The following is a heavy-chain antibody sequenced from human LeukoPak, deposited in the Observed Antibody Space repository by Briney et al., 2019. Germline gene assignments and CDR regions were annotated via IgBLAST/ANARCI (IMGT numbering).Heavy chain of an antibody. CDR2: ISYSGST. CDR1: GGSISSSSYY. V-gene: IGHV4-39*01. J-gene: IGHJ4*02. D-gene: IGHD6-13*01. CDR3: VGLLSAGSSSDY. Sequence: SETLSLTCTVSGGSISSSSYYWGWIRQAPGKGLEWIGSISYSGSTYHNPFLRGRVTTSVDTSKNQISVRLSSVTAADTAVYYCVGLLSAGSSSDYWGQGTLVTVYS.